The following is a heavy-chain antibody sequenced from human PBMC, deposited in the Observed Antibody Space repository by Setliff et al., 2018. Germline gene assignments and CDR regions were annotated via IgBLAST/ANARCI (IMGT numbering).Heavy chain of an antibody. CDR2: ISSSSSTI. Sequence: PGGSLRLSCAASGFTFSSYSMNWVRQAPGKGLEWVSYISSSSSTIYYSDSVRGRFTISRDNSKSTLYLQMNSLRAEDTAVYYCARDGGEYWGQGTLVTVSS. V-gene: IGHV3-48*01. CDR3: ARDGGEY. J-gene: IGHJ4*02. D-gene: IGHD3-16*01. CDR1: GFTFSSYS.